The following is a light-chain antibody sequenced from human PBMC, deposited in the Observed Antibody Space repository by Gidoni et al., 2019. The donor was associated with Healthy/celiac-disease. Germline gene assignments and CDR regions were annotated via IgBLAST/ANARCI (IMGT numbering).Light chain of an antibody. CDR2: GNR. V-gene: IGLV1-40*01. CDR1: SSNIGAGYD. Sequence: QSVLTQPPSVSGAPGPRVTISCTGSSSNIGAGYDVHWYQQLPGTAPKPLIYGNRKRRSGVPDRFSGSKSGTAASLAITGLQAEDEADYYCQSYDSSLSGVVFGGGTKLTVL. J-gene: IGLJ2*01. CDR3: QSYDSSLSGVV.